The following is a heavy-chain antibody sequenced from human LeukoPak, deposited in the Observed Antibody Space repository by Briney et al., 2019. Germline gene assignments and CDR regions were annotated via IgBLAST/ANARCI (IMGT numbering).Heavy chain of an antibody. D-gene: IGHD2-15*01. V-gene: IGHV3-21*01. CDR2: ISSSSSYI. Sequence: GGSLRLSCAASGFTFSSYSMNWVRQAPGKGLEWASSISSSSSYIYYADSVKGRFTISRDNAKNSLYLQMNSLRAEDTAVYYCARDGYCSGGSCHPGAFDIWGQGTMVTVSS. J-gene: IGHJ3*02. CDR1: GFTFSSYS. CDR3: ARDGYCSGGSCHPGAFDI.